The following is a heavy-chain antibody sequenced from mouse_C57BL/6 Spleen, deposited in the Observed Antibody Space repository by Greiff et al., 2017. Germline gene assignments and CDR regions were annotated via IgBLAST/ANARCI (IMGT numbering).Heavy chain of an antibody. J-gene: IGHJ3*01. CDR3: AREGYGSSYWFAY. CDR1: GFTFSDYG. V-gene: IGHV5-17*01. Sequence: VQLKESGGGLVKPGGSLKLSCAASGFTFSDYGMHWVRQAPEKGLEWVAYISSGSSTIYYADTVKGRFTISRDNAKNTLFLQMTSLRSEDTAMYYCAREGYGSSYWFAYWGQGTLVTVSA. D-gene: IGHD1-1*01. CDR2: ISSGSSTI.